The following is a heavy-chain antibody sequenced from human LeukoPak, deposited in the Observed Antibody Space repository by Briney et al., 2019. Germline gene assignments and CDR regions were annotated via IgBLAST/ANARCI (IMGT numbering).Heavy chain of an antibody. V-gene: IGHV4-39*01. J-gene: IGHJ5*02. Sequence: GSLRLSCAASGFTVNSNYMSWVRHAPGKGLEGIGSIYYSGSTYYNPSLKSRVTISADTSKSQFSLKLSSLTAADTAVYYCARLPKVPGELLSESWGQGTLVTVSS. CDR2: IYYSGST. CDR3: ARLPKVPGELLSES. CDR1: GFTVNSNY. D-gene: IGHD3-10*01.